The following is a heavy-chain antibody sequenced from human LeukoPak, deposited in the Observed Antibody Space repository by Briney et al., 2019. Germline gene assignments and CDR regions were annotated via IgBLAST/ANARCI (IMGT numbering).Heavy chain of an antibody. Sequence: SETLSLTCTVSGGSLSSSSYYWGWIRQPPGKGREWIGSIYYSGSTYYNTSLKSRVTISVDTSKNQFSLKLSSVTAADTAVYYCARRAVAGPFDYWGQGTLVTVSS. J-gene: IGHJ4*02. D-gene: IGHD6-19*01. CDR2: IYYSGST. V-gene: IGHV4-39*01. CDR1: GGSLSSSSYY. CDR3: ARRAVAGPFDY.